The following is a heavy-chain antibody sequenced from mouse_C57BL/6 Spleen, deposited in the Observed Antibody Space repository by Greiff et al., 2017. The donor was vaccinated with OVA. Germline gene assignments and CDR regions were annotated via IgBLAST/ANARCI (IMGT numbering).Heavy chain of an antibody. CDR3: ARGWPFDY. V-gene: IGHV1-61*01. Sequence: QVQLQQPGAELVRPGSSVKLSCKASGYTFTSYWMDWVKQRPGQGLEWIGNIYPSDSETNYNQKFKDKATLTVDKSSSTAYMQLSSLTSEDSAVYYCARGWPFDYWGQGTTLTVSS. J-gene: IGHJ2*01. D-gene: IGHD3-3*01. CDR2: IYPSDSET. CDR1: GYTFTSYW.